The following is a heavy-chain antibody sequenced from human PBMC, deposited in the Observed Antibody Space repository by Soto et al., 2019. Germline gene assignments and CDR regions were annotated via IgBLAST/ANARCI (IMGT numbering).Heavy chain of an antibody. CDR2: ISSSSSTM. D-gene: IGHD1-26*01. V-gene: IGHV3-48*02. Sequence: PGGSLRLSCAASGFPFSSYSMNWVRQAPGKGLEWVSYISSSSSTMYYADSVKGRFTISRDNAKNSLFLHMNSLRDEDTAVYYCARDSTDADSGSYSGDYWGQGTLVTVSS. CDR1: GFPFSSYS. J-gene: IGHJ4*02. CDR3: ARDSTDADSGSYSGDY.